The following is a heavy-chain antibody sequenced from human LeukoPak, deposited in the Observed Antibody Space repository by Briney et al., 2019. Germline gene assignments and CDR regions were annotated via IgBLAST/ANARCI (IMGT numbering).Heavy chain of an antibody. J-gene: IGHJ4*02. D-gene: IGHD5-18*01. CDR3: ARWRVGGYSYGGDY. V-gene: IGHV4-34*01. CDR2: IYYSGST. CDR1: GGSFSGYY. Sequence: SETLSLTCAVYGGSFSGYYWSWIRQPPGKGLEWIGSIYYSGSTYYNPSLKSRVTISVDTSKNQFSLKLSSVTAADTAVYYCARWRVGGYSYGGDYWGQGTLVTVSS.